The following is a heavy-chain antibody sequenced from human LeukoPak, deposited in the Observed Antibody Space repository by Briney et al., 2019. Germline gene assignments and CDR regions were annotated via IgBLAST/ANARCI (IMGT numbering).Heavy chain of an antibody. CDR1: GFTVSSNY. CDR3: AREGITISGTPFDY. V-gene: IGHV3-53*01. D-gene: IGHD3-3*01. Sequence: PGGSLRLSCAASGFTVSSNYMSWVRQAPGKGLEWVSVIYSGGSKYYADSVKGRFTISRDNSKNTLYLQIHSLSADDTAVYYSAREGITISGTPFDYWGQGTLVTVSS. CDR2: IYSGGSK. J-gene: IGHJ4*02.